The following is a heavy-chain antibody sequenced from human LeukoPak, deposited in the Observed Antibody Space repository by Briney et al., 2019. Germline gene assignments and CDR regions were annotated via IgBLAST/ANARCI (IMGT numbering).Heavy chain of an antibody. Sequence: GGSLRLSCAASGFTVSSNYMSWVRQAPGKGLEWVSVIYSGGSTYYADSVKGRFTISRDNSKNTLYLQMNSLRAEDTAVYYCARGAHIAAVAFDYWGQGTLVTVSS. J-gene: IGHJ4*02. CDR3: ARGAHIAAVAFDY. CDR1: GFTVSSNY. V-gene: IGHV3-53*01. D-gene: IGHD6-13*01. CDR2: IYSGGST.